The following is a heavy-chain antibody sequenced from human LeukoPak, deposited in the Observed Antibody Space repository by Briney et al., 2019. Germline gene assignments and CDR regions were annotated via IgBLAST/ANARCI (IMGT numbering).Heavy chain of an antibody. CDR2: ISWDGGST. CDR1: GFTFDDYA. J-gene: IGHJ3*02. D-gene: IGHD1-26*01. CDR3: ALGEWEREREPRDAFDI. V-gene: IGHV3-43D*03. Sequence: GGSLRLSCAASGFTFDDYAMHWVRHAPGKGLEWVSLISWDGGSTYYADSVKGRFTISRDNSKNSLYLQMNSLRAEDTASYYCALGEWEREREPRDAFDIWGQGTMVTVSS.